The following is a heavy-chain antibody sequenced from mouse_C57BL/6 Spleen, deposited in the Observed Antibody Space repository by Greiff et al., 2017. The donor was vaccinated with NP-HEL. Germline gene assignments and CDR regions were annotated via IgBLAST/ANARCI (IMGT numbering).Heavy chain of an antibody. CDR3: ARDRLIYYDYDGAY. J-gene: IGHJ3*01. Sequence: EVKLVESGGGLVKPGGSLKLSCAASGFTFSSYAMSWVRQTPEKRLEWVATISDGGSYTYYPDNVKGRFTISRDNAKNNLYLQMSHLKSEDTAMYYCARDRLIYYDYDGAYWGQGTLVTVSA. CDR1: GFTFSSYA. D-gene: IGHD2-4*01. CDR2: ISDGGSYT. V-gene: IGHV5-4*01.